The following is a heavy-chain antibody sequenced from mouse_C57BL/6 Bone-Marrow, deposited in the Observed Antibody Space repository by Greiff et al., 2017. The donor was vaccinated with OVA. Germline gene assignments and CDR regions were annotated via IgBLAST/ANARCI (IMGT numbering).Heavy chain of an antibody. V-gene: IGHV5-2*01. J-gene: IGHJ2*01. CDR3: ARFITTVVAKHY. Sequence: EVKLVESGGGLVQPGESLKLSCESNEYEFPSHDMSWVRQTPEKRLELVAAINSDGGSTYYPDTMERRFIISRDNTKKTLYLQMSSLRSEDTALYYCARFITTVVAKHYWGQGTTLTVSS. CDR1: EYEFPSHD. CDR2: INSDGGST. D-gene: IGHD1-1*01.